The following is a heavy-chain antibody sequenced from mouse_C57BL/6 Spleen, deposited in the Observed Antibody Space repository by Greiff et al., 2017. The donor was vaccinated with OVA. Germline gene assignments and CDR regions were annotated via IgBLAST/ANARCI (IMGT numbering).Heavy chain of an antibody. CDR1: GYTFTSYW. J-gene: IGHJ1*03. Sequence: QVQLQQPGAELVMPGASVKLSCKASGYTFTSYWMHWVKQRPGQGLEWIGEIAPSDSYTNYNQKFKGKSTLTVDKSSSTAYMQHSSLTSEDSAVYYCARREGSYFDVWGTGTTVTVSS. V-gene: IGHV1-69*01. CDR2: IAPSDSYT. CDR3: ARREGSYFDV.